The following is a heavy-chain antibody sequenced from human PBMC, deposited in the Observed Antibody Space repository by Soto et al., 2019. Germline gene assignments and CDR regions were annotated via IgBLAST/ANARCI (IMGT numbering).Heavy chain of an antibody. CDR1: GFSLSNAGLG. D-gene: IGHD6-13*01. CDR3: ASTYSTSWYGFDP. J-gene: IGHJ5*02. Sequence: QVTVKESGPVLVKPTETLTLTCTVSGFSLSNAGLGVSWIRQPPGKALEWLAHIFSNDEKSYSTSLKSRRTITKDTSKSQVVLTMTNMDPVDTATYYCASTYSTSWYGFDPWGQGTLVTVSS. V-gene: IGHV2-26*04. CDR2: IFSNDEK.